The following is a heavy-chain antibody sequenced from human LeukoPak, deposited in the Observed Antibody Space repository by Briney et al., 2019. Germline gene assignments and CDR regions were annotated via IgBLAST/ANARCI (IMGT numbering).Heavy chain of an antibody. CDR1: GDISHY. D-gene: IGHD1-26*01. V-gene: IGHV4-39*01. CDR2: IYFSGSV. J-gene: IGHJ4*02. Sequence: SETLSLTCTVSGDISHYWGWIRQPPGKGLECIGSIYFSGSVYYNPSLRSRVTISLDTSTKQLSLKLNSVTAADTAIYYCAKHNGGGIVSYVAPGPPDYFDHWGQGALVTVSS. CDR3: AKHNGGGIVSYVAPGPPDYFDH.